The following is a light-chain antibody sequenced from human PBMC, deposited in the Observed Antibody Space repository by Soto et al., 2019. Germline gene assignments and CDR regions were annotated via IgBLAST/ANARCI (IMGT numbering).Light chain of an antibody. J-gene: IGKJ1*01. CDR1: QSVSSS. CDR3: QQYNTWWT. V-gene: IGKV3-15*01. Sequence: EVVMTQSPATPSVSPGERATLSCRASQSVSSSLAWYQQKPGQAPRLLIYGASTRATGIPARFSGSGSETEFTLTISSLQSEDFAVYYCQQYNTWWTFGQGTKVEIK. CDR2: GAS.